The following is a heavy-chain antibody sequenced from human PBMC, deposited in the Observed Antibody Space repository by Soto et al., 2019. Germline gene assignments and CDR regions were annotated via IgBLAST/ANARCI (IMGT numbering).Heavy chain of an antibody. V-gene: IGHV1-8*02. CDR2: MNPNNGNT. Sequence: ASVKVSCKASGYTFTSYGISWVRQATGQGLEWMGWMNPNNGNTGYAQKFQGRVTMTRNTSISTAYMELSSLRSEDTAVYYCARVPLTMVRYFDSWGQGTPVTVSS. CDR3: ARVPLTMVRYFDS. CDR1: GYTFTSYG. D-gene: IGHD3-10*01. J-gene: IGHJ4*02.